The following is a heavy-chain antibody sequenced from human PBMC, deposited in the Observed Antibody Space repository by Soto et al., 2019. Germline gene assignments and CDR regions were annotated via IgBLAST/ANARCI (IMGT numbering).Heavy chain of an antibody. CDR3: ASWWPSSDSGYDNFDY. D-gene: IGHD5-12*01. Sequence: GGSLRLSCAASGFTFSIYGMHWVCQAPGKGLEWVAVIWYDGSNKYYADSVKGRFTISRDNSKNTLYLQMNSLRAEDTAVYYCASWWPSSDSGYDNFDYWGQGTLVTVSS. CDR1: GFTFSIYG. V-gene: IGHV3-33*01. CDR2: IWYDGSNK. J-gene: IGHJ4*02.